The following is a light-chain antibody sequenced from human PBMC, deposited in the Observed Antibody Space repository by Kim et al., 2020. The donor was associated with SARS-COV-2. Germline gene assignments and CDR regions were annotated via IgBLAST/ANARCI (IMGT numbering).Light chain of an antibody. V-gene: IGKV3-20*01. CDR1: QYVPSDS. J-gene: IGKJ3*01. Sequence: LLTQSPGTLSLSPGERATLSCRANQYVPSDSLAWHQQKPGQPPRVLISKTYVRASGIPDRFSGGRSETDFTLTISSLEPEDVAVYYCQQCGILPFTFGPGTKVDIK. CDR3: QQCGILPFT. CDR2: KTY.